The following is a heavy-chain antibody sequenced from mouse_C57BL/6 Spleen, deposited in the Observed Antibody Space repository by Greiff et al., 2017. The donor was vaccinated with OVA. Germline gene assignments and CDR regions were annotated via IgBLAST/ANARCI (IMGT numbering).Heavy chain of an antibody. CDR1: GYTFTSYW. D-gene: IGHD1-1*01. Sequence: QVQLQQSGAELVMPGASVKLSCKASGYTFTSYWMHWVKQRPGQGLEWIGEIDPSDSYTNYNQKFKGKSTLTVDKSSSTAYMQLSSLTSEDSAVYYCASYGSSPYYYAMDYWGQGTSVTVSS. CDR2: IDPSDSYT. J-gene: IGHJ4*01. V-gene: IGHV1-69*01. CDR3: ASYGSSPYYYAMDY.